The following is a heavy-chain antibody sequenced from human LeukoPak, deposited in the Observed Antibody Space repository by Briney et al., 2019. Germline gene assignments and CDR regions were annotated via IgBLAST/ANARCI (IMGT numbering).Heavy chain of an antibody. CDR1: GFTFSSYS. CDR3: ARSGGTVAGSFNFDY. D-gene: IGHD6-19*01. J-gene: IGHJ4*02. CDR2: ISSSSSYI. V-gene: IGHV3-21*01. Sequence: GGSLRLSCAASGFTFSSYSMNWVRQAPGKGLEWVSSISSSSSYIYYADSVKGRFTISRDNAKNSLYLQMNSLRAEDTAVYYCARSGGTVAGSFNFDYWGQGTLVTVSS.